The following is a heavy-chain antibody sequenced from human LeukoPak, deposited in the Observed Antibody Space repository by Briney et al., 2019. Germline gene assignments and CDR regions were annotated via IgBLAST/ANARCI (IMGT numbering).Heavy chain of an antibody. V-gene: IGHV3-33*01. Sequence: PGGSLRLSCAASGFTFSSYGMHWVRQAPGKGLEWVAVIWSDGTNKYYADSLKGRFTISGDNSKNTLYLQMNSLRAEDTAIYYCARDPVENSRSSDLYYFHYWGQGTPVTVSS. CDR3: ARDPVENSRSSDLYYFHY. CDR1: GFTFSSYG. CDR2: IWSDGTNK. J-gene: IGHJ4*02. D-gene: IGHD6-6*01.